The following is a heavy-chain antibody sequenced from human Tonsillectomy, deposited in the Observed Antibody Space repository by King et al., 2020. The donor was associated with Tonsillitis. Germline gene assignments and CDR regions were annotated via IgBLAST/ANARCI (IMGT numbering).Heavy chain of an antibody. CDR1: GFTVRNFA. J-gene: IGHJ1*01. Sequence: VQLVESGGGVVQPGRSLRLSCEASGFTVRNFAMHWVRQAPGKGLEWVAVISSDGNNKHYADSVQGRFTISRDTSKNTLSLQMNSLRSEDTAVYYCAFRGECSAGYCPSGSAGHFPDWGQGTLVTVSS. CDR2: ISSDGNNK. D-gene: IGHD2-15*01. V-gene: IGHV3-30-3*01. CDR3: AFRGECSAGYCPSGSAGHFPD.